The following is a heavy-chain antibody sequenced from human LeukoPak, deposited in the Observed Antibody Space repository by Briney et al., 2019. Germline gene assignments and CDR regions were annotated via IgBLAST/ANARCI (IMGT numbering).Heavy chain of an antibody. CDR2: ISSDGTIK. D-gene: IGHD1-26*01. J-gene: IGHJ4*02. Sequence: GRSLRLSCAASGFTFSSYPMHWLRQAPGRGLEWVAVISSDGTIKYYADSVKGRFTISRDNSKNTLYLQTNSLRVEDTAVYYCVREVVGAIYFDYWGQGALVTASS. CDR3: VREVVGAIYFDY. CDR1: GFTFSSYP. V-gene: IGHV3-30-3*01.